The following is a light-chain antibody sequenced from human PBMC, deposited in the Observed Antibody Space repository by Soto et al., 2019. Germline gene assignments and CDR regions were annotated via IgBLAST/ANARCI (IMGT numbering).Light chain of an antibody. CDR3: HQYGSSQT. CDR1: QTVGSSF. J-gene: IGKJ1*01. CDR2: GAS. Sequence: IVSTQYPGNLSLSPGERATLSCRASQTVGSSFLAWFQHKPGQAPRLLIYGASTRATGIPDRFSGSGSGTDFTLTSSRLEPEDFAVYYCHQYGSSQTFGQGTKVDI. V-gene: IGKV3-20*01.